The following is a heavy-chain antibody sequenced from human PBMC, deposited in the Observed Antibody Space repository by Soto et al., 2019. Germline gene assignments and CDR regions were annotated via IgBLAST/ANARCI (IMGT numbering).Heavy chain of an antibody. CDR1: GYSFSTSS. Sequence: GESLKISCKGSGYSFSTSSIGWVRQMPGKGLEWIGNIHSGDSNARYSPSFQGQVTISVDKSISTTYLEWSSLKATDTAFYYCRVRVVRGPASYFDYWGQGPLV. CDR3: RVRVVRGPASYFDY. V-gene: IGHV5-51*01. CDR2: IHSGDSNA. D-gene: IGHD3-22*01. J-gene: IGHJ4*02.